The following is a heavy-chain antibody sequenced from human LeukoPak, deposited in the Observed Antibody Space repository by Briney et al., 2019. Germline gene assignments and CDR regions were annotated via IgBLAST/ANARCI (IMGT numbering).Heavy chain of an antibody. J-gene: IGHJ4*02. CDR2: ISGSGDAI. D-gene: IGHD2-15*01. V-gene: IGHV3-48*01. CDR1: GFTFNNHN. CDR3: ARTYGSGSLDY. Sequence: GGSLRLSCVASGFTFNNHNMDWVRQAPGKGLEWISYISGSGDAIFYADSVQGRFTISRDNAKNSVYLQMNSLRAEDTAVYYCARTYGSGSLDYGGRGTLVTVSS.